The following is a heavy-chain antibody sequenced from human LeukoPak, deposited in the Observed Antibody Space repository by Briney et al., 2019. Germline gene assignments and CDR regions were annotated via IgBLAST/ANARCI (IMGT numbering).Heavy chain of an antibody. CDR2: ISYDGSNK. V-gene: IGHV3-30*18. Sequence: GGSLRLSCAASGFTVSSNYMSWVRQAPGKGLEWVAVISYDGSNKYYADSVKGRFTISRDNSKNTLYLQMNSLRAEDTAVYYCAKDRRIAVAGTRTGYFDYWGQGTLVTVSS. CDR1: GFTVSSNY. J-gene: IGHJ4*02. D-gene: IGHD6-19*01. CDR3: AKDRRIAVAGTRTGYFDY.